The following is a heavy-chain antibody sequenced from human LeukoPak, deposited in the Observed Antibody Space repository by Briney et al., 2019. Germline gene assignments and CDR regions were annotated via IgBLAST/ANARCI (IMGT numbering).Heavy chain of an antibody. D-gene: IGHD6-13*01. CDR1: GFPFNRNM. J-gene: IGHJ5*02. CDR2: ISSSSSYI. V-gene: IGHV3-21*01. Sequence: GGSLRLSCAASGFPFNRNMMNCVRQAPGKGLEWVSSISSSSSYIYYADSVRGGFTISRDNAKNSLFLQMNRLGAEDTAVYYCARALVSSTCYIPWFDPWGQGTLVTVSS. CDR3: ARALVSSTCYIPWFDP.